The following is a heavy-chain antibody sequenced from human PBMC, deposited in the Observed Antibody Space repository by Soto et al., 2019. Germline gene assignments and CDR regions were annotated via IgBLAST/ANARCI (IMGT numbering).Heavy chain of an antibody. D-gene: IGHD6-13*01. V-gene: IGHV4-59*01. CDR1: SGSMNGYY. CDR3: ARSYSSNWFRLDY. CDR2: VYDSGST. J-gene: IGHJ4*02. Sequence: SDTLSLSCTVSSGSMNGYYWGWILQPPGKGLEWIAYVYDSGSTNYNPSLRSRLTMSVDTSKNQFSLNLNSVTAADTAVYFCARSYSSNWFRLDYWGQGIPVTVSS.